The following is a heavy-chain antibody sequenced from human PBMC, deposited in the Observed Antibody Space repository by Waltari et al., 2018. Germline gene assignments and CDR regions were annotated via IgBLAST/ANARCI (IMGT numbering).Heavy chain of an antibody. D-gene: IGHD3-9*01. Sequence: EVQLVQSGAEVKKPGESLKISCKGSGYSFTSYWIGWVRQMPGKGLEWMGIIYPGDSDTRYSPSCQGQVTSSADKSISTAYLQWSSLKASDTAMYYCARDAPLGKSERYFDLSYGMDVWGQGTTVTVSS. CDR1: GYSFTSYW. CDR2: IYPGDSDT. J-gene: IGHJ6*02. V-gene: IGHV5-51*03. CDR3: ARDAPLGKSERYFDLSYGMDV.